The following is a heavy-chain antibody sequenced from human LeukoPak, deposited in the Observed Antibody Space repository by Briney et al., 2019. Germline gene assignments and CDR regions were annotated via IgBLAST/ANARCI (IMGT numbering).Heavy chain of an antibody. CDR2: IYRDGSA. V-gene: IGHV3-66*01. CDR1: GFTASIYY. CDR3: ARGPGWNYFDY. D-gene: IGHD2-15*01. Sequence: GRSLRLSCAVSGFTASIYYMTWVRQAPGKGLEWVSFIYRDGSANYADSVKGRFTISRDDSKNTVYLQMNSLEAEDTALYYCARGPGWNYFDYWGQGTLVTVSS. J-gene: IGHJ4*02.